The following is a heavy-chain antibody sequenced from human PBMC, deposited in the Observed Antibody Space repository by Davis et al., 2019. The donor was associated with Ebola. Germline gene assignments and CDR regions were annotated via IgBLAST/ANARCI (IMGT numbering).Heavy chain of an antibody. Sequence: PSETLSLTCTVSGGSISRGGSYWTWIRQHPGKGLEWIGYIYYSGSTYYKPSLKSRVTISLDTSKNQFSLNLYSVTAADTAVYYCARDLRYDSSGYDYYLYMEVWGKGTTVTVSS. V-gene: IGHV4-31*03. CDR3: ARDLRYDSSGYDYYLYMEV. J-gene: IGHJ6*03. CDR2: IYYSGST. D-gene: IGHD3-22*01. CDR1: GGSISRGGSY.